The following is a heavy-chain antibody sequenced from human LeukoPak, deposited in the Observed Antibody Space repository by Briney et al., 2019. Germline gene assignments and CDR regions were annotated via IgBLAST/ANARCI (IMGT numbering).Heavy chain of an antibody. J-gene: IGHJ4*02. CDR2: ISSSSSYI. Sequence: PGGSLRLSCAASGFTFSSYSMSWVRQAPGKGLEWVSSISSSSSYIYYADSVKGRFTISRDNAKNSLYLQMNSLRAEDTAVYYCARGMGRLFDYWGQGTLVTVSS. CDR3: ARGMGRLFDY. CDR1: GFTFSSYS. V-gene: IGHV3-21*01. D-gene: IGHD3-10*01.